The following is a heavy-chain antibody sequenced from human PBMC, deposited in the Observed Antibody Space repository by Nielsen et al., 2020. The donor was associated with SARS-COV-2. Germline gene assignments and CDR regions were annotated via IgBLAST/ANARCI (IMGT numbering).Heavy chain of an antibody. V-gene: IGHV3-53*01. D-gene: IGHD6-19*01. Sequence: WIRQPPGKRLEWVSVIYSGGSTYYADSVKGRFTISRDNSKNTLYLQMNSLRAEDTAVYYRARDLGGSSGWGDYYYYGMDVWGQGTTVTVSS. CDR2: IYSGGST. J-gene: IGHJ6*02. CDR3: ARDLGGSSGWGDYYYYGMDV.